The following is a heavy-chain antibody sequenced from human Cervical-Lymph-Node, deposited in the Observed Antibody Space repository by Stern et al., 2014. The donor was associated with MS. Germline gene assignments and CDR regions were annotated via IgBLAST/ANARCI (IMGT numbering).Heavy chain of an antibody. CDR1: GGSISSDNYY. J-gene: IGHJ6*02. V-gene: IGHV4-31*03. Sequence: QVQLGQSGPGLIKPSQTLSLTCTVSGGSISSDNYYWTWIRQHPGKGLEWIGHIYYSGTTYYNPSLKSRVSITVDTSENVFSLRLSSVTAADTAVYYCARDHFTTSLDVWGHGTTVTVS. CDR2: IYYSGTT. CDR3: ARDHFTTSLDV. D-gene: IGHD2-2*01.